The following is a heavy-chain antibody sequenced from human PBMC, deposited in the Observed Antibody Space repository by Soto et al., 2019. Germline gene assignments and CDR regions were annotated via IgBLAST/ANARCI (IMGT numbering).Heavy chain of an antibody. CDR3: ARQSVVRIWNSNYFVDF. Sequence: SETPSITCTVCGGSVSSSSYYWCWIRQPPGKGLEWIGSIYYSGSTYYNPSLKSRVTISVDTSKNQFSLKLSSVTADDTAVYYCARQSVVRIWNSNYFVDFWGQGTPVTVSS. J-gene: IGHJ4*02. D-gene: IGHD1-7*01. CDR1: GGSVSSSSYY. V-gene: IGHV4-39*01. CDR2: IYYSGST.